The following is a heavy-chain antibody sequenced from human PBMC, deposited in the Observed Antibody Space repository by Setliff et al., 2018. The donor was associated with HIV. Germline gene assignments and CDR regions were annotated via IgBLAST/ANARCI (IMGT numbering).Heavy chain of an antibody. CDR2: IYHSGST. V-gene: IGHV4-31*03. CDR3: ARAFYYDSSVDY. J-gene: IGHJ4*02. D-gene: IGHD3-22*01. Sequence: SETLSLTCTVSGGSISSGTYYWTWIRQHPGKGLEWIGYIYHSGSTYYNPSLKSRLTISVDTSKNQFSLKLGSVTAADTAFYYRARAFYYDSSVDYWGQGTRVTVSS. CDR1: GGSISSGTYY.